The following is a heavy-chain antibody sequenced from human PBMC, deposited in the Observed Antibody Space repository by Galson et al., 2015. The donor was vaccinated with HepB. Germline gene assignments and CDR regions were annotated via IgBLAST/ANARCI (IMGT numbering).Heavy chain of an antibody. CDR3: ARVRLVSAGLNDY. J-gene: IGHJ4*02. Sequence: SVKVSCKASGYIFTSFGISWVRQAPGQGLEWMGWISGYSGKTEYAQNLQGRVTVTTDTSATTAYLELGSLRSDDTAVYYCARVRLVSAGLNDYWGQGTLVTVSS. V-gene: IGHV1-18*01. CDR1: GYIFTSFG. D-gene: IGHD5/OR15-5a*01. CDR2: ISGYSGKT.